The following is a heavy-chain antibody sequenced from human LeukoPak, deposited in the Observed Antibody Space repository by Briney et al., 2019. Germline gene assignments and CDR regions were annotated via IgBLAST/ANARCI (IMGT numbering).Heavy chain of an antibody. CDR3: ARQLGYCSSTSCYADKVDY. CDR2: IYYSGST. J-gene: IGHJ4*01. CDR1: GGSISSSSYY. V-gene: IGHV4-39*01. D-gene: IGHD2-2*01. Sequence: PSETLSLTCTVSGGSISSSSYYWGRVRQPPGKGLEWIGSIYYSGSTYYNPSLKSRVTISVDTSKNQFPLKLSSVTAADTAVYYCARQLGYCSSTSCYADKVDYWGQGTLVTVSS.